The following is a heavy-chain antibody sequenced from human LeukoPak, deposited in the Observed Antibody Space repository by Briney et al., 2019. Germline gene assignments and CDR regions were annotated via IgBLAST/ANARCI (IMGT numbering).Heavy chain of an antibody. J-gene: IGHJ4*02. D-gene: IGHD2-2*01. CDR2: IIPILGIA. Sequence: VKVSCKASGGTFSSYAISWVRQAPGQGLEWMGRIIPILGIANYAQKFQGRVTITADKSTSTAYMELSSLRSEDTAVYYCAREGYCSSTSCYLVDYWGQGTLVTVSS. CDR1: GGTFSSYA. CDR3: AREGYCSSTSCYLVDY. V-gene: IGHV1-69*10.